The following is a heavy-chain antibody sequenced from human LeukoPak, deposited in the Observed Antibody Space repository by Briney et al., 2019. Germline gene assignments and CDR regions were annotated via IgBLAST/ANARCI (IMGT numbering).Heavy chain of an antibody. Sequence: GGSLRLSCTASGFPFSSYAMPWVRQAPGKGLEYVSGISSNGDSTYYANSVKGRFTISRDNSKNTLYLQMNSLRAEDTAVYYCAKAALYGDYYFDYWGQGTLVTVSS. CDR1: GFPFSSYA. J-gene: IGHJ4*02. D-gene: IGHD4-17*01. V-gene: IGHV3-64*04. CDR2: ISSNGDST. CDR3: AKAALYGDYYFDY.